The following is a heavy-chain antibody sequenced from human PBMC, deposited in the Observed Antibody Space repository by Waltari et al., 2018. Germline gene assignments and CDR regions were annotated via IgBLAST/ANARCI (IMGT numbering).Heavy chain of an antibody. CDR1: GDSISTYY. CDR2: IYYSGIT. Sequence: QVQLQESGPGLVRPSETLSLTCTVSGDSISTYYWSWIRQPPGKGLEWIGYIYYSGITKYNPSLKSRVSISVDTSKNQFSLRLTSVTAADTAVYYRARGKYYYDSSGYRTNWFDPWGQGTLVTVSS. CDR3: ARGKYYYDSSGYRTNWFDP. J-gene: IGHJ5*02. D-gene: IGHD3-22*01. V-gene: IGHV4-59*01.